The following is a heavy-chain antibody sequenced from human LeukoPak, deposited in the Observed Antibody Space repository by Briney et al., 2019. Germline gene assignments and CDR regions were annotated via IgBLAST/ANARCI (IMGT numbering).Heavy chain of an antibody. J-gene: IGHJ4*02. CDR3: AKEVAYLGYCSGGSCYQYYFDY. CDR1: GFTFSSYA. CDR2: ISGSGGST. Sequence: GGSLRLSCAAYGFTFSSYAMSWVRQAPGKGLEWVSAISGSGGSTYYADSVKGRFTISRDNSKNTLYLQMNSLRAEDTAVYYCAKEVAYLGYCSGGSCYQYYFDYWGQGTLVTVSS. D-gene: IGHD2-15*01. V-gene: IGHV3-23*01.